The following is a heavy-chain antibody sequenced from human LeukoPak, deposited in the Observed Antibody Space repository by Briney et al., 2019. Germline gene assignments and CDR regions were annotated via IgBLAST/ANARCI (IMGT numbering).Heavy chain of an antibody. CDR2: INPNSGGT. CDR3: ARGPGGGNFDY. Sequence: GASVKVSCKASGYTFTGYYMHWVRQAPGQGLEWMGWINPNSGGTNYAQKFQGRVTMSVDTSKNQFSLKLSSVTAADTAVYYCARGPGGGNFDYWGQGTLVTVSS. V-gene: IGHV1-2*02. D-gene: IGHD3-16*01. J-gene: IGHJ4*02. CDR1: GYTFTGYY.